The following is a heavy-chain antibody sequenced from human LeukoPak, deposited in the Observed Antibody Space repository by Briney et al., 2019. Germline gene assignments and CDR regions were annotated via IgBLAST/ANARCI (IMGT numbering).Heavy chain of an antibody. CDR1: GYTFTSYG. D-gene: IGHD6-6*01. Sequence: ASVKVSCKASGYTFTSYGIGWVRQAPGQGLEWMGWISAYNGNTNYAQKLQGRVTMTTDTSTSTAYMELRSLRSDDTAVYYCARGGAYSSPFYYYYYYMDVWGKGTTVTVSS. V-gene: IGHV1-18*01. J-gene: IGHJ6*03. CDR3: ARGGAYSSPFYYYYYYMDV. CDR2: ISAYNGNT.